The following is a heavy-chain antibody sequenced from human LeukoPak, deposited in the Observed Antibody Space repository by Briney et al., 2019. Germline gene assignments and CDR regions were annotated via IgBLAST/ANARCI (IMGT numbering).Heavy chain of an antibody. Sequence: PGGSLRLSCAASGFTVSSHYMSWVRQAPGKGLEWVSVLYSGGSTYYADSVKGRFTISRDNSKNTVYLQMNSLRAEDTAVYYCARYGDYMNDAFDIWGQGTMVTVSS. D-gene: IGHD4-17*01. CDR2: LYSGGST. V-gene: IGHV3-53*01. J-gene: IGHJ3*02. CDR3: ARYGDYMNDAFDI. CDR1: GFTVSSHY.